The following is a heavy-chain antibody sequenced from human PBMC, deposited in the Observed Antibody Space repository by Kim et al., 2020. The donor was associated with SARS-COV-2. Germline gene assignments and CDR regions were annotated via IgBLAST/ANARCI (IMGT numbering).Heavy chain of an antibody. D-gene: IGHD6-19*01. CDR3: ARELGAGWLDP. V-gene: IGHV4-59*13. CDR1: GASISSSY. Sequence: SETLSLTCTVSGASISSSYWSWIRQPPGKGLELVGYLYYSGGTNYNPSLKGRVTISVVTSRNQLSLALRSVTAADTAVYYCARELGAGWLDPWGQGTLVTVSS. CDR2: LYYSGGT. J-gene: IGHJ5*02.